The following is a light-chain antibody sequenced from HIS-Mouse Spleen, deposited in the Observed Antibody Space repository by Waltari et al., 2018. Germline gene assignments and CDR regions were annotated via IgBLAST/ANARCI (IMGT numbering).Light chain of an antibody. V-gene: IGLV3-10*01. J-gene: IGLJ2*01. CDR3: YSTDSRGNHRV. CDR1: ALPKKY. Sequence: SYELTQPPSVSVPPGQTARITCSGDALPKKYAYWYQQKSGQAPVLVIYENSKRPSGIPERFSGSSSGTMATLTISGAQVEDEADYYCYSTDSRGNHRVFGGGTKLTVL. CDR2: ENS.